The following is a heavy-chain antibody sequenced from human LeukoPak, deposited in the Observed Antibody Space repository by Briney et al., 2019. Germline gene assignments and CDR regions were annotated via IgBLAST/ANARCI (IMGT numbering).Heavy chain of an antibody. CDR1: GFIFSNYA. CDR3: ARASPGSLAATLDY. CDR2: ISYDGSNK. D-gene: IGHD6-6*01. V-gene: IGHV3-30*04. J-gene: IGHJ4*02. Sequence: GGSLRLSCAASGFIFSNYAMHWVRQAPGKGLEWVAVISYDGSNKYYADSVKGRFTISRDNSKNTLYLQMNSLRAEDTAVYYCARASPGSLAATLDYWGQGTLVTVSS.